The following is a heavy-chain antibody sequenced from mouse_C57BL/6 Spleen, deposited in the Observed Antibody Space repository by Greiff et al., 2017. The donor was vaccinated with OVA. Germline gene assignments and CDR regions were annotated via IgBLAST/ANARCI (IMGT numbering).Heavy chain of an antibody. D-gene: IGHD1-1*01. CDR2: INPNNGGT. CDR1: GYTFTDYY. Sequence: VQLQQSGPELVKPGASVKISCKASGYTFTDYYMNWVKQSHGKSLEWIGDINPNNGGTSYNQKFKGKATLTVDKSSSTAYMELRSLTSEDSAVYYCARYGTTESYFDYWGQGTTLTVSS. V-gene: IGHV1-26*01. J-gene: IGHJ2*01. CDR3: ARYGTTESYFDY.